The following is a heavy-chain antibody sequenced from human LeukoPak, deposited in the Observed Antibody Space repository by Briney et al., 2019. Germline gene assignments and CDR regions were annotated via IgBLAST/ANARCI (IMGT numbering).Heavy chain of an antibody. J-gene: IGHJ1*01. CDR1: GFTFSAYW. Sequence: GSLRLSCAASGFTFSAYWMSWVRQAPGKGLEWVANIRQDGSETYYADSAKGRFTISRDNAKNSLYTQLNSLRAEDTAVYYCARVLGCYDSSGYHEYFQHWGQGTLVIVSS. CDR3: ARVLGCYDSSGYHEYFQH. D-gene: IGHD3-22*01. V-gene: IGHV3-7*03. CDR2: IRQDGSET.